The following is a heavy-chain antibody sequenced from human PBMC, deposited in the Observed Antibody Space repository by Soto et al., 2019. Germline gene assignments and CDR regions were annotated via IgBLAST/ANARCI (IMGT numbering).Heavy chain of an antibody. CDR2: IDPITGSP. CDR3: AREMATIRGVYFDY. J-gene: IGHJ4*02. V-gene: IGHV1-46*01. D-gene: IGHD5-12*01. CDR1: GYIFTSYY. Sequence: ASVKVSCKASGYIFTSYYMHWVRQAPGQGLEWMGIIDPITGSPKYAQKFQGRVSMTRDTSTNTVYMDLRSLKSEDTAVYYCAREMATIRGVYFDYWGQGTQVTVSS.